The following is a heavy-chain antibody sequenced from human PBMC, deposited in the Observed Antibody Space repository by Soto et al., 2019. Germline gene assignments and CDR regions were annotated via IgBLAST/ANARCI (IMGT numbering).Heavy chain of an antibody. CDR1: GFTLSDHY. J-gene: IGHJ4*02. CDR2: SRNKAKSYAT. CDR3: ARAAYRVGVTKPLDY. D-gene: IGHD1-26*01. Sequence: EVQLVESGGGLVQPGGSLRLSCAVSGFTLSDHYMDWVRQAPGQGLEWVGRSRNKAKSYATHYAASVKGRFSISRDDSKNAVYLQLNSLKTEDTAVYFCARAAYRVGVTKPLDYWGQGTLVTVSS. V-gene: IGHV3-72*01.